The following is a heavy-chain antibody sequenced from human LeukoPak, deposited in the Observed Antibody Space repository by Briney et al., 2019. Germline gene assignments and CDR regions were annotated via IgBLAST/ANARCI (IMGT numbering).Heavy chain of an antibody. CDR3: ARESGKNGVNTNGYYAY. V-gene: IGHV3-23*01. D-gene: IGHD4-23*01. CDR1: GFTFSSYA. CDR2: ISGSGGTT. Sequence: PGGSLRLSCAASGFTFSSYAMSWVRQAPGKGLEWVSVISGSGGTTYSADSVRGRFTISRDNSKNTLYLQMNSLRAEDTAAYYCARESGKNGVNTNGYYAYWGQGTLVTVSS. J-gene: IGHJ4*02.